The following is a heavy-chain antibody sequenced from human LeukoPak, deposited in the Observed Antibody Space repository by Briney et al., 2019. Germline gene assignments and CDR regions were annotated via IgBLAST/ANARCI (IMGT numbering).Heavy chain of an antibody. CDR1: GFTFSSYA. V-gene: IGHV3-30*18. CDR3: AKFFTGEYVRAFDV. J-gene: IGHJ3*01. D-gene: IGHD3-10*02. CDR2: ISYDGSNK. Sequence: GGSLRLSCAASGFTFSSYAMHGVRQAPGKGLEWVAVISYDGSNKYYADSVKGRFTISRDNSKNTLYLQMNSLRAEDTAVYYCAKFFTGEYVRAFDVWGQGTMVTVSS.